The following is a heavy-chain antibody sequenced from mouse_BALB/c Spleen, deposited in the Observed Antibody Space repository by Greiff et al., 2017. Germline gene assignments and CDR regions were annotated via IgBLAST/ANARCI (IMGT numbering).Heavy chain of an antibody. CDR2: IWGDGST. D-gene: IGHD2-1*01. J-gene: IGHJ2*01. Sequence: VKLMESGPGLVAPSQSLSITCTVSGFSLTGYGVNWVRQPPGKGLEWLGMIWGDGSTDYNSALKSRLSISKDNSKSQAFLKMNSLQTDDTARYYCARGGLYGNYDYWGQGTTLTVSS. V-gene: IGHV2-6-7*01. CDR3: ARGGLYGNYDY. CDR1: GFSLTGYG.